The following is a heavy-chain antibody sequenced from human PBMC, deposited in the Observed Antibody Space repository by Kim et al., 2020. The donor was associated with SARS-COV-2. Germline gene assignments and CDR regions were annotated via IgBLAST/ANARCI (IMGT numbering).Heavy chain of an antibody. V-gene: IGHV1-18*01. CDR3: ASIGSSSYDFDY. Sequence: YAQKLQGRVTMTTDTSTSTAYMELRSLRSDDTAVYYCASIGSSSYDFDYWGQGTLVTVTS. J-gene: IGHJ4*02. D-gene: IGHD6-6*01.